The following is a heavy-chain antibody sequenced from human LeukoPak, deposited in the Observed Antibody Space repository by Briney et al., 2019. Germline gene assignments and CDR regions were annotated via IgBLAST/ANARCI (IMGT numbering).Heavy chain of an antibody. D-gene: IGHD5-12*01. J-gene: IGHJ4*02. CDR1: GDSISSSAYF. CDR2: IHYSGST. CDR3: ATRYCPYSGCNFFPHY. V-gene: IGHV4-39*01. Sequence: SETLSLTCTVSGDSISSSAYFWGWIRQPPGKGLERIGNIHYSGSTYYNPSLKSRVTISVDTSKNQFSLELTSVTAADTAVYYCATRYCPYSGCNFFPHYWGQGTLVTVSS.